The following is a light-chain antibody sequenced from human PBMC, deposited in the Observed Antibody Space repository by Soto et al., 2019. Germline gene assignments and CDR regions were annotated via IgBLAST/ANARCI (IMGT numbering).Light chain of an antibody. CDR1: QSISSY. CDR2: DAS. V-gene: IGKV3-11*01. CDR3: QQYNSWPLT. Sequence: EIVLTQSPPTLSLSPGERATLSCRASQSISSYLAWYQQKLGQAPRLLIYDASNRATGVPARFSGSGSGTDFTLTISSLEPEDFAVYYCQQYNSWPLTFGGGTKVDIK. J-gene: IGKJ4*01.